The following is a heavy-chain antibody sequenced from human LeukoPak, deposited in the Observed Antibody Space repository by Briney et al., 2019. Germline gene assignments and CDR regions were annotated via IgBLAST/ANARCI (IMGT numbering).Heavy chain of an antibody. CDR3: ARDGAATISGYAFDI. CDR2: IYYSGST. Sequence: PSETLSLTCTVSGGSISSYYWSWIRQPPGKGLEWIGYIYYSGSTNYNPSLKSRVTISVDTSKNQFSLKLNSVTAADTAVYYCARDGAATISGYAFDIWGQGTMVTVSS. V-gene: IGHV4-59*12. J-gene: IGHJ3*02. CDR1: GGSISSYY. D-gene: IGHD5-24*01.